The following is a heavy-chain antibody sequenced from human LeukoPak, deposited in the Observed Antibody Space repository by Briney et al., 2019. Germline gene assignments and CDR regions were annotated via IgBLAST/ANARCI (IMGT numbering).Heavy chain of an antibody. Sequence: GGSLRLSCAASGFTFSRYWMSWVRQAPGKGLEWVANIKQDGSEKYYVDSVKGRFTISRDNAKNSLYLQMNSLRAEDTAVYYCAREGGGIFDYWGQGTLVTVSS. CDR2: IKQDGSEK. CDR3: AREGGGIFDY. D-gene: IGHD2-15*01. CDR1: GFTFSRYW. J-gene: IGHJ4*02. V-gene: IGHV3-7*01.